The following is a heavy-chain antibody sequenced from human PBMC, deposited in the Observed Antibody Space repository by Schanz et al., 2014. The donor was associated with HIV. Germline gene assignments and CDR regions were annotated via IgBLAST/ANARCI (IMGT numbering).Heavy chain of an antibody. Sequence: QVQLVQSGAEVRKPGASVKVSCKTSGYNFAAYGISWVRQAAGQGFEWVGWVAPYTSTTNDAEKFRGIVSVTTDSFPSTAYLELRGLTSDDTAVYYGATDERHHCTGGSCYGYFDFWGQGTLVTVSS. CDR1: GYNFAAYG. J-gene: IGHJ4*02. V-gene: IGHV1-18*01. CDR2: VAPYTSTT. CDR3: ATDERHHCTGGSCYGYFDF. D-gene: IGHD2-15*01.